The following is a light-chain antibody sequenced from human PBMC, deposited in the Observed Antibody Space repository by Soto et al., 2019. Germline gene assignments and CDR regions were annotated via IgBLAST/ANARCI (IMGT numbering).Light chain of an antibody. J-gene: IGLJ2*01. CDR3: SSYAGSNTVV. Sequence: QSALTQPPSASGSPGQSVTIPCTGTSSDVGGYNYVSWYQQHPGKAPKLMIYEVSKLPSGVPDRFSGSKSGITASLTVSGLQAEDEADYYCSSYAGSNTVVFGGGTKLTVL. CDR2: EVS. CDR1: SSDVGGYNY. V-gene: IGLV2-8*01.